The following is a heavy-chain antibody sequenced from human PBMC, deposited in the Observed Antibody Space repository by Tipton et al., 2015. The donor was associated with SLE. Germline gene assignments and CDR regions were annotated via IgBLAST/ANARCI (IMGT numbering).Heavy chain of an antibody. CDR1: GGSISSSSYY. J-gene: IGHJ4*02. D-gene: IGHD5-12*01. CDR2: IYYSGST. V-gene: IGHV4-39*07. CDR3: ARGRDIVDY. Sequence: LRLSCTVSGGSISSSSYYWGWIRQPPGKGLEWIGNIYYSGSTYYNPSLKSRVTISVDTSKNQFSLKLSSVTAADTAVYYCARGRDIVDYWGQGTLVTVSS.